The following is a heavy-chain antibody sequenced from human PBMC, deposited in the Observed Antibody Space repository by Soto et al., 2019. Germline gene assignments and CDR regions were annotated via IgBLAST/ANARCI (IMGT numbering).Heavy chain of an antibody. J-gene: IGHJ5*02. CDR2: ISYDGSNK. CDR1: GFTFSSYA. CDR3: ARSASGGGSFDP. D-gene: IGHD2-15*01. V-gene: IGHV3-30-3*01. Sequence: GGSLRLSCAASGFTFSSYAMHWVRQAPGKGLEWVAVISYDGSNKYYADSVKGRFTISRDNSKNTLYLQMNSLRAEDTAVYYCARSASGGGSFDPWGQGTLVTVSS.